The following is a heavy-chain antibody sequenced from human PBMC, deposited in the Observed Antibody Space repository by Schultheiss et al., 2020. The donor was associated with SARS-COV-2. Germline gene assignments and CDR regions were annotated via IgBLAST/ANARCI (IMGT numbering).Heavy chain of an antibody. J-gene: IGHJ6*02. CDR3: AHSRGGSHYYYYGMDV. Sequence: SGPTLVKPTETLTLTCTFSGFSLRTSGMCVSWIRQPPGKALEWLARIDWDDDKRYSPSLKSRLTITKDTSKNQVVLTMTNMDPVDTATYYCAHSRGGSHYYYYGMDVWGQGTTVTVSS. CDR1: GFSLRTSGMC. CDR2: IDWDDDK. D-gene: IGHD2-15*01. V-gene: IGHV2-5*08.